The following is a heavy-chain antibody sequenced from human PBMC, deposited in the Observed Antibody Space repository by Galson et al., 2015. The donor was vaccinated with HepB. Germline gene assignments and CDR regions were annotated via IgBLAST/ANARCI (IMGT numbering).Heavy chain of an antibody. J-gene: IGHJ4*02. CDR1: GFTFSSYG. Sequence: SLRLSCAASGFTFSSYGMHWVRQAPGKGLEWVAVIWYDGSNKYYADSVKGRFTISRDNSKNTLYLQMNSLRAEDTAVYYCARDLYSSSLGEYFDYWGQGTLVTVSS. CDR2: IWYDGSNK. V-gene: IGHV3-33*01. CDR3: ARDLYSSSLGEYFDY. D-gene: IGHD6-6*01.